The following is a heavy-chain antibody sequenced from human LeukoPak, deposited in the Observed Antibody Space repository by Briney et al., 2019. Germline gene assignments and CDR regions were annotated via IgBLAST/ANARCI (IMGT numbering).Heavy chain of an antibody. V-gene: IGHV3-74*01. J-gene: IGHJ5*02. CDR1: GFALGGYW. CDR2: IKNDGSST. CDR3: ARSDWFDP. Sequence: GGSLRLSCAASGFALGGYWMHWLRQAPGKGLVWVSRIKNDGSSTTYADSVKGRFTISRDNAKNTLYLQMNSLRAEDTAVYYCARSDWFDPWGQGTLVTVSS.